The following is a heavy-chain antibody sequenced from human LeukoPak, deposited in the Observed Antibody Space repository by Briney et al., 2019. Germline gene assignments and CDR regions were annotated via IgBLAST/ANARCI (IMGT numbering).Heavy chain of an antibody. V-gene: IGHV1-18*01. J-gene: IGHJ4*02. Sequence: GASVKVSCKASGYTFTSYGISWVRQAPGQGLEWMGWISTYNGDTKYAENLQGRVTMTTDTSTSTANMEVRSLRSDDTAVYYCAREGGWAYSDYGGIHYWGQGTLVTVSS. CDR1: GYTFTSYG. CDR3: AREGGWAYSDYGGIHY. D-gene: IGHD4-23*01. CDR2: ISTYNGDT.